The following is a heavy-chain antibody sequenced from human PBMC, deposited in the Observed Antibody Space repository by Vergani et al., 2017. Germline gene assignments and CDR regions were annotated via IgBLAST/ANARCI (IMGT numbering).Heavy chain of an antibody. CDR3: AKDIVVVPAATDAFDI. CDR2: ISGSGGST. Sequence: VQLVESGGGVVQRGGSLRLSCAASGFTFSSYAMSWVRQAPGKGLEWVSAISGSGGSTYYADSVKGRFTISRDNSKNTLYLQMNSLRAEDTAVYYCAKDIVVVPAATDAFDIWGQGTMVTVSS. CDR1: GFTFSSYA. J-gene: IGHJ3*02. V-gene: IGHV3-23*04. D-gene: IGHD2-2*01.